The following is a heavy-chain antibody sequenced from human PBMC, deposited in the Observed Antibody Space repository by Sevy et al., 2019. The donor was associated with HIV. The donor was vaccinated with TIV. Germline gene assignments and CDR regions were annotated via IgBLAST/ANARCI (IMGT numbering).Heavy chain of an antibody. CDR1: GYTFTGYY. J-gene: IGHJ4*02. Sequence: ASVKVSCKASGYTFTGYYMHWMRQAPGQGLEWMGWINPDSGGPIYAPKFQGRVTLTRDTSISTANMDLSRLKSDDTAVYYCVRDDRDGYFEYWGQGTLVTVSS. CDR3: VRDDRDGYFEY. CDR2: INPDSGGP. V-gene: IGHV1-2*02.